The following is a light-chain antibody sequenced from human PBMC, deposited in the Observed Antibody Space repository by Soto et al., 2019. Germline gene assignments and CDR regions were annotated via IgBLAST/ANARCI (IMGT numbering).Light chain of an antibody. V-gene: IGLV1-44*01. CDR3: AAWDDSRNGPV. J-gene: IGLJ3*02. CDR1: SSNIGSRS. CDR2: TSD. Sequence: QSVLTQPPSASGTPGQRVTISCSGSSSNIGSRSVNWYQHFPGTVPKLLIYTSDKRLSGVPDRFSGSKSGTSASLAISGLQSEDEADYYCAAWDDSRNGPVFGGGTKLTVL.